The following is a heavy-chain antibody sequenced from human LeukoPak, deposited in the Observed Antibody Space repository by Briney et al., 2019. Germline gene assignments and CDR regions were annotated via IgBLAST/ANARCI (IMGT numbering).Heavy chain of an antibody. CDR2: TSSSSSYI. V-gene: IGHV3-21*06. CDR1: GFTFSSYT. Sequence: GGSLRHSCAASGFTFSSYTMNWVRQAPGKGLEWVSSTSSSSSYIYYADSVKGRFTISRDNAKNSLYLQMNSLRAEDTAVYYCARDTYDILTGYYKWAFDIWGQGTMVTVSS. J-gene: IGHJ3*02. D-gene: IGHD3-9*01. CDR3: ARDTYDILTGYYKWAFDI.